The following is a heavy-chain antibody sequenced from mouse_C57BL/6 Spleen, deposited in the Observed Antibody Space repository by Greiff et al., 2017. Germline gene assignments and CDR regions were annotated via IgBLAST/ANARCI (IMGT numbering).Heavy chain of an antibody. D-gene: IGHD2-14*01. CDR3: ARTEEYDGYDFDD. CDR1: GYTFTSYW. V-gene: IGHV1-64*01. Sequence: VQLQQPGAELVKPGASVKLSCKASGYTFTSYWMPWVKQRPGQGLEWIGMIHPTSGSTNYNEKFKSKATLTVDKSSSTAYMQLSSLTSEDSAVYYCARTEEYDGYDFDDWGQGTTLSVSS. J-gene: IGHJ2*01. CDR2: IHPTSGST.